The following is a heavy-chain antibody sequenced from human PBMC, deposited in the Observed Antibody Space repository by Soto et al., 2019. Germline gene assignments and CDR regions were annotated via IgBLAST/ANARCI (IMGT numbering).Heavy chain of an antibody. D-gene: IGHD5-12*01. CDR3: AGLVATMGGIDT. V-gene: IGHV4-59*01. Sequence: SETLSLTGTAGGGSISSYYGSWIRQPPGKGLEWIGYIYYSGSTNYNPSLKSRVTISVDTSKNQFSLKLSSVTAADTAVYYCAGLVATMGGIDTWAQENPVTVSS. CDR1: GGSISSYY. J-gene: IGHJ5*02. CDR2: IYYSGST.